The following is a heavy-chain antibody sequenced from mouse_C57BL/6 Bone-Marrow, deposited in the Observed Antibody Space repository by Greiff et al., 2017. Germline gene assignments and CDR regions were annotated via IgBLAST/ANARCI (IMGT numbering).Heavy chain of an antibody. CDR2: IWRGGST. J-gene: IGHJ1*03. CDR1: GFSFTSYG. CDR3: AKVGWFLWYFDV. Sequence: QVQLQQSGPGLVQPSQSLSITCTVSGFSFTSYGVHWVRQSPGKGLEWLGVIWRGGSTDYNAAFMSRLSITKDNSKSHVFFKMNSLQADDTAIYYCAKVGWFLWYFDVWGTGTTVTVSS. V-gene: IGHV2-5*01. D-gene: IGHD2-3*01.